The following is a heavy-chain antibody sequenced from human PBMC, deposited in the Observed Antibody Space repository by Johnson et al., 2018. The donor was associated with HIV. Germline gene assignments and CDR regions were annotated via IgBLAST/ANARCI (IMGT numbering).Heavy chain of an antibody. V-gene: IGHV3-11*04. CDR1: GFTFSDYY. CDR2: ITGSGGNT. J-gene: IGHJ3*02. CDR3: ARGGLLSPDAFDI. D-gene: IGHD2-21*02. Sequence: QVLLVESGGGLVQPGGSLRLSCAASGFTFSDYYMSWIRQAPGKGLEWVSSITGSGGNTYDADSVRGRFTIYRDKAKNTLHLQLNSLRAEDTAVYYCARGGLLSPDAFDIWGQGTMVTVSS.